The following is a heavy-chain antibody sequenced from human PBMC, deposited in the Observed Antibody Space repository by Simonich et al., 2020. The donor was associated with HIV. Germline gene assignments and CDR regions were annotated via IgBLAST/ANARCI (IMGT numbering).Heavy chain of an antibody. CDR2: IYYSGST. Sequence: QVQLQESGPGLVKPSETLSLTCNVSGGSISSYYWSWIRQPPGKGLEWIGYIYYSGSTHYKPSLQRRVTISIAPSKNPFSLKLSSVTAADTAVDYCARVPRRGMIDYWGRGTLVTVSS. CDR3: ARVPRRGMIDY. J-gene: IGHJ4*02. CDR1: GGSISSYY. V-gene: IGHV4-59*12. D-gene: IGHD3-10*01.